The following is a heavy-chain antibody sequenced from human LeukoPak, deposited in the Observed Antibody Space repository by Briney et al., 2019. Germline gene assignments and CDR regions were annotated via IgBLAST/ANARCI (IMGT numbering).Heavy chain of an antibody. CDR1: RYTFTRYY. CDR2: INPSGGSR. J-gene: IGHJ6*02. CDR3: ARGSVMTSDYYYDMDV. Sequence: ASVKVSCKASRYTFTRYYMHWVRQAPGQGLEWIGIINPSGGSRTYAEQFQGRVTMTRDTSTSTGYMELSSLRSEDTAVYYCARGSVMTSDYYYDMDVWGQGTTVTVSS. V-gene: IGHV1-46*01. D-gene: IGHD2-21*02.